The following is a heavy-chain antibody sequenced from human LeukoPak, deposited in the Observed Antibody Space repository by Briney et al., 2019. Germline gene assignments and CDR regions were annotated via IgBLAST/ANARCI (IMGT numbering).Heavy chain of an antibody. D-gene: IGHD5-18*01. V-gene: IGHV4-31*03. J-gene: IGHJ3*02. CDR2: IYYSGST. CDR1: GGSISSGGYY. Sequence: SQTLSLTCTVSGGSISSGGYYWSWIRQHPGKGLEWIGYIYYSGSTYYNPSLKSRVTISVDTSKNQFSLKLSSVTAADTAVYYCASGYSYGSDAFGIWGQGTMVTVSS. CDR3: ASGYSYGSDAFGI.